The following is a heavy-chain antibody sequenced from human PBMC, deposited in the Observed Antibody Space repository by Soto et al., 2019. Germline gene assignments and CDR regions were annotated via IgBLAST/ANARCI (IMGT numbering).Heavy chain of an antibody. J-gene: IGHJ4*02. V-gene: IGHV6-1*01. CDR1: GGSVSRNSAA. D-gene: IGHD3-22*01. CDR3: ARGFYDSSGYPPLFDY. Sequence: SQTLSLTGVISGGSVSRNSAAWNWIRQSPSRGLEWLGRTYYRSKWYNDYAVSVKSRITINPDTSKNQFSLQLNSVTPEDTAVYYCARGFYDSSGYPPLFDYWGQGTLVTVSS. CDR2: TYYRSKWYN.